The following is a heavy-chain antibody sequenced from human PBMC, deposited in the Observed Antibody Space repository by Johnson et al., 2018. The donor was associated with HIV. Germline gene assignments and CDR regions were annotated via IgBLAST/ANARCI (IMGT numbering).Heavy chain of an antibody. CDR1: GFMFSNYA. V-gene: IGHV3-30*04. J-gene: IGHJ3*02. Sequence: QVQLVESGGGVVQPGRSLRLSCAASGFMFSNYAMHWVRQAPGKGLEWVAVISYDGSNKYYADSVKGRFTISRDNSKNTLYLQMNSLRAEDTAVYYCAKDYSGSYVHAFDSWGQGTMVTVSS. CDR2: ISYDGSNK. D-gene: IGHD1-26*01. CDR3: AKDYSGSYVHAFDS.